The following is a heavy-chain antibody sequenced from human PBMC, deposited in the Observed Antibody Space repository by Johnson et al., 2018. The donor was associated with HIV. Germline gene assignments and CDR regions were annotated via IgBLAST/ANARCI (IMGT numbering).Heavy chain of an antibody. CDR3: AREAGSGSYSPWRPDAFDI. CDR2: ISYDGSNK. V-gene: IGHV3-30*03. CDR1: GFTVSSNY. J-gene: IGHJ3*02. Sequence: VQLVESGGGLVQPGGSLRLSCAASGFTVSSNYMSWVRQAPGKGLEWVAVISYDGSNKYYADSVKGRFTISRDNSKNTLYLQMNSLRAEDTALYYCAREAGSGSYSPWRPDAFDIWGQGTMVTVSS. D-gene: IGHD3-10*01.